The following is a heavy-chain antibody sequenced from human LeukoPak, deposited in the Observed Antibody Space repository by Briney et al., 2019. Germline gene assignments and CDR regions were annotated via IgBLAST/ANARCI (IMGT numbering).Heavy chain of an antibody. CDR3: ARFSHNSGMDV. CDR2: TDPSDSYT. J-gene: IGHJ6*02. Sequence: GESLKISCKGSGYSFTSYWISWVRQMPGKGLEWMGTTDPSDSYTNYSPSFQGHVTISADKSISTAYLQWSSLKASDIAMYYGARFSHNSGMDVWGQGTTVTVSS. V-gene: IGHV5-10-1*01. CDR1: GYSFTSYW.